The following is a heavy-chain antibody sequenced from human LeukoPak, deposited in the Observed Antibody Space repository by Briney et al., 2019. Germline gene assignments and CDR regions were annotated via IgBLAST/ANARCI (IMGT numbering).Heavy chain of an antibody. CDR3: AINLAVAGPRAIGFDI. J-gene: IGHJ3*02. D-gene: IGHD6-19*01. CDR2: IYYSGST. Sequence: KPSETLSLXCTVSGGSISSYYWSWIRQPPGKRLEWIAYIYYSGSTNYNPSLKSRVTISVDTSKNQFSLKLSSVTAADTAVYYCAINLAVAGPRAIGFDIWGQGTMVTVSS. CDR1: GGSISSYY. V-gene: IGHV4-59*01.